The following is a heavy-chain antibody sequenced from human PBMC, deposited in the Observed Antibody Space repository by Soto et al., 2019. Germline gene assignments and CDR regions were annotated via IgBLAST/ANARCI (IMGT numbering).Heavy chain of an antibody. CDR2: INPNGSGK. J-gene: IGHJ6*02. D-gene: IGHD2-2*02. CDR3: AKSSHTQYYYGMDV. Sequence: GGSLRLSCAASGFNFGASWMSWVRQAPGKRLEWVANINPNGSGKYYVDYMEGQFTISRDNAKNSVYLQMTSLRAEDTAVYYCAKSSHTQYYYGMDVWGQGTTVTVSS. V-gene: IGHV3-7*03. CDR1: GFNFGASW.